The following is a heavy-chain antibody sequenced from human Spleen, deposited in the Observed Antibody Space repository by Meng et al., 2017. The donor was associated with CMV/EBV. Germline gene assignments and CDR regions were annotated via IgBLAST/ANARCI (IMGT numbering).Heavy chain of an antibody. Sequence: GESLKISCAASGFTFKTYAMNWVRQAPGKGLEWVSSISSSSSYIYYADSVKGRFTISRDNAKNSLYLQMNSLRAEDTAVYYCARGIVVVPAAIGVYYYYYGMDVWGQGTTVTVSS. D-gene: IGHD2-2*02. J-gene: IGHJ6*02. CDR1: GFTFKTYA. CDR3: ARGIVVVPAAIGVYYYYYGMDV. V-gene: IGHV3-21*01. CDR2: ISSSSSYI.